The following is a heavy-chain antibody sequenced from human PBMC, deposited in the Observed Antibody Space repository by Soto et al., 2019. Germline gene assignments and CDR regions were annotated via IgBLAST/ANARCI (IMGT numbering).Heavy chain of an antibody. Sequence: WIRQHPGKGLEWIGDIYYSGSTYYNPSLKSRVTISVDTSKNQFSLKLSSVTAADTAVYYCARFVVDPCAFATWCQ. CDR3: ARFVVDPCAFAT. D-gene: IGHD2-15*01. CDR2: IYYSGST. V-gene: IGHV4-31*02. J-gene: IGHJ3*02.